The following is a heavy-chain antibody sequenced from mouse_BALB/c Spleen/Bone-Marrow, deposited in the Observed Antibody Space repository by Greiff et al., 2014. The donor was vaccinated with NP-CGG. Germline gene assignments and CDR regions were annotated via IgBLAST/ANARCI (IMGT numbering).Heavy chain of an antibody. CDR2: FYPGSDSI. Sequence: QVQLKESGAGLVKPGASVRLSCKASGYTFTESIIHWVKQRPGQGLEWIGWFYPGSDSIKYNEKFKDKATLTADKSSSTVYMEISRLSSEDSAVYCCTRHSLEGNDMDYWGQGTSVTVSS. CDR3: TRHSLEGNDMDY. J-gene: IGHJ4*01. CDR1: GYTFTESI. D-gene: IGHD2-10*02. V-gene: IGHV1-62-2*01.